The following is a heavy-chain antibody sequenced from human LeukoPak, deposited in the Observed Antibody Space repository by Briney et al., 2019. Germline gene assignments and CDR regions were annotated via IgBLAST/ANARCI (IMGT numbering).Heavy chain of an antibody. D-gene: IGHD3-9*01. V-gene: IGHV4-38-2*02. J-gene: IGHJ4*02. CDR2: IYHSGST. CDR1: GYSISSGYY. Sequence: SETLSLTCTVSGYSISSGYYWGWIRQPPGKGLEWIGSIYHSGSTYYNPSLKSRVTISVDTSKNQFSLKLSSVTAADTAVYYCARALDILTGYRYYFDYWGQGTLVTVSS. CDR3: ARALDILTGYRYYFDY.